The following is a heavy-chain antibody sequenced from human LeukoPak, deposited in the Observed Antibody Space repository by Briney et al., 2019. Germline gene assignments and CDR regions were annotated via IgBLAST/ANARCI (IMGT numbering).Heavy chain of an antibody. CDR3: AKGARDYGDYEPIDY. D-gene: IGHD4-17*01. CDR2: VSGSGDNT. CDR1: GFIFSNYA. J-gene: IGHJ4*02. V-gene: IGHV3-23*01. Sequence: PGGSLRLSCAASGFIFSNYAMSWVRQAPGKGLEWVSTVSGSGDNTYYADSVKGRFAISRDNSKNTLYLQMSSLRAEDTAVYYCAKGARDYGDYEPIDYWGQGTLVTVSS.